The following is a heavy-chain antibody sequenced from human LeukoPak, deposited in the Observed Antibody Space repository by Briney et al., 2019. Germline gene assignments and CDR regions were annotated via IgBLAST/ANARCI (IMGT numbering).Heavy chain of an antibody. CDR1: GYTFTSYA. D-gene: IGHD3-10*01. Sequence: ASVKVSCKASGYTFTSYAMHWVRPAPGQRLEWMGWINAGNGNTKYSQKFQGRVTITRDTSASTAYMELSSLRSEDTAVYYCARDPRNYYGSGSYSGAFDIWGQGTMVTVSS. CDR3: ARDPRNYYGSGSYSGAFDI. CDR2: INAGNGNT. V-gene: IGHV1-3*01. J-gene: IGHJ3*02.